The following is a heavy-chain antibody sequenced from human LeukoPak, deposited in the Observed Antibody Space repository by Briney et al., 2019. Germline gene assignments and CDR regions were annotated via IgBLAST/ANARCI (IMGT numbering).Heavy chain of an antibody. CDR2: INSDGSST. V-gene: IGHV3-74*01. Sequence: GGSLRLSCAASGFTFSSYWMHWVRQAPGKGLVWVSRINSDGSSTSYADSVKGRFTISRDNAKNTLYLQMNSLRAEDTAVYYCARYYGGNSGLIIYYYYGMDVWGQGTTVTVSS. J-gene: IGHJ6*02. D-gene: IGHD4-23*01. CDR1: GFTFSSYW. CDR3: ARYYGGNSGLIIYYYYGMDV.